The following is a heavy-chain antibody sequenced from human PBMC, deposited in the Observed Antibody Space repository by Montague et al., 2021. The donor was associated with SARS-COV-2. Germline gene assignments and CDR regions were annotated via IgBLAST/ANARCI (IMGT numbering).Heavy chain of an antibody. Sequence: SETLSLTCSVSGGSMSSYHWVWIRQPPGKGLEWIGYVSYRGSTNYNHSLKSRVTISLDTSKNRFSLWVTSVTAADTAVYYCARDVRYYYDQWGQGILVTVSS. CDR2: VSYRGST. V-gene: IGHV4-59*01. CDR3: ARDVRYYYDQ. CDR1: GGSMSSYH. J-gene: IGHJ4*02. D-gene: IGHD3-10*01.